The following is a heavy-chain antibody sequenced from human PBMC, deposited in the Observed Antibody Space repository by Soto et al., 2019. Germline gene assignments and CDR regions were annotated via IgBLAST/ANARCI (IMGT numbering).Heavy chain of an antibody. V-gene: IGHV3-33*01. D-gene: IGHD4-17*01. CDR2: IWYDGNKI. CDR1: GFIFSSYV. J-gene: IGHJ4*02. CDR3: ARDLDYGADY. Sequence: GSLRLSCAASGFIFSSYVMHWVRQAPGKGLEWVALIWYDGNKIYYAESVKGRFTISRDNSKNTLYLQMNSLRAEDTAVYYCARDLDYGADYWGQGTLVTVSS.